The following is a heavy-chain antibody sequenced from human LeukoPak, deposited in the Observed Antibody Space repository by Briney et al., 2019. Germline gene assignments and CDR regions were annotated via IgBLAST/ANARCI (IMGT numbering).Heavy chain of an antibody. CDR3: ARAHSSSWYSVGGYYFDY. D-gene: IGHD6-13*01. Sequence: PSETLSLTCAVYGGSFSGYYWSWIRQPPGKGLEWIGEINHSGSTNYNPFLKSRVTISVDTSKNQFSLKLSSVTAADTAVYYCARAHSSSWYSVGGYYFDYWGQGTLVTVSS. CDR1: GGSFSGYY. V-gene: IGHV4-34*01. J-gene: IGHJ4*02. CDR2: INHSGST.